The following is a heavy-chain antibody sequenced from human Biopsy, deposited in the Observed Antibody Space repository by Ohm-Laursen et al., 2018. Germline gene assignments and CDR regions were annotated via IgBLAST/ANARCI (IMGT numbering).Heavy chain of an antibody. Sequence: ASVKVSCKASGFSFTRYDMHWVRQAPGRGLEWMGLISPSGGGTIDAQKFQDRLTMTRDTSTSTVHMELKSLKSEDTAVYYCAIYEGYSDDNLDYEHYGMDVWGQGTTVTVSS. J-gene: IGHJ6*02. CDR1: GFSFTRYD. CDR3: AIYEGYSDDNLDYEHYGMDV. D-gene: IGHD1-26*01. CDR2: ISPSGGGT. V-gene: IGHV1-46*01.